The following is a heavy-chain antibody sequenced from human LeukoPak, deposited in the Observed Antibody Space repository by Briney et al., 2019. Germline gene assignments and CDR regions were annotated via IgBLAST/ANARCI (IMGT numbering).Heavy chain of an antibody. J-gene: IGHJ4*02. V-gene: IGHV4-4*07. D-gene: IGHD3-10*01. Sequence: SETLSLTCTASGGSISSFYWSWIRQAAGKGLEWIGRIYTSGSTNYNPSLKSRITMSVDTSKNQFSLKLRSVAAADTAVYYCARGSGSYPPLDYWGQGTLVTVSS. CDR2: IYTSGST. CDR3: ARGSGSYPPLDY. CDR1: GGSISSFY.